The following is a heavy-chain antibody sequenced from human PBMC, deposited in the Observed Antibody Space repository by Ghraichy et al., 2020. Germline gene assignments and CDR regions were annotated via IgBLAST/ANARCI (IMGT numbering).Heavy chain of an antibody. D-gene: IGHD3-22*01. CDR3: AKAHLPYYYESSGYYPVFDY. V-gene: IGHV3-23*01. J-gene: IGHJ4*02. CDR1: GFTFTNYA. CDR2: ISGSGGDT. Sequence: GESLNISCAASGFTFTNYAMNWVRQAPGKGLEWVSAISGSGGDTYYADSVKDRFTFSRDNSKNTLFLQMNSLRAEDTAIYYCAKAHLPYYYESSGYYPVFDYWGQGALVTVSS.